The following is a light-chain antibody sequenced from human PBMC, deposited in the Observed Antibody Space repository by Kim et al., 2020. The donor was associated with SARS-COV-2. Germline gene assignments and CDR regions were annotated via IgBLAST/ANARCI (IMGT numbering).Light chain of an antibody. CDR2: SNN. J-gene: IGLJ2*01. V-gene: IGLV1-44*01. CDR1: SANIGSNT. Sequence: GQEVTISCSGSSANIGSNTVNWYQQLPGTAPKLLIYSNNQRPSGVPDRFSGSKSGTSASLAISGRQSEDEAYYYCAAWDDSLNGPVFGGGTQLTVL. CDR3: AAWDDSLNGPV.